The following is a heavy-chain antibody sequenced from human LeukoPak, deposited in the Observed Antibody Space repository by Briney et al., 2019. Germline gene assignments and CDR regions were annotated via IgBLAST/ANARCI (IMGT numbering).Heavy chain of an antibody. CDR1: GYTFTGYY. Sequence: GASVKVSCKASGYTFTGYYMHWVRQAPGQGLEWMGWINPNSGGTNYAQKFQDRVTMTRDTSISTAYMELSRLRSHDTAVYHCARSPHILTGENFDYWGQGTLVTVSS. J-gene: IGHJ4*02. D-gene: IGHD3-9*01. V-gene: IGHV1-2*02. CDR2: INPNSGGT. CDR3: ARSPHILTGENFDY.